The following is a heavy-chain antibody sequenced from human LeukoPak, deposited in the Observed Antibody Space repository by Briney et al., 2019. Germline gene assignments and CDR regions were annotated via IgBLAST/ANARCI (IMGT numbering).Heavy chain of an antibody. J-gene: IGHJ4*02. CDR1: GFTFSSYG. Sequence: GGSLRLSCAASGFTFSSYGMHWVRQAPGKGLEWVAVIWYDGSNKYYADSVKGRFTISRDNSKNTLYLQMNSLRAEDTAVYYCARDEGRISIVGANYFDYWGQGTLVTVSP. CDR2: IWYDGSNK. V-gene: IGHV3-33*01. D-gene: IGHD1-26*01. CDR3: ARDEGRISIVGANYFDY.